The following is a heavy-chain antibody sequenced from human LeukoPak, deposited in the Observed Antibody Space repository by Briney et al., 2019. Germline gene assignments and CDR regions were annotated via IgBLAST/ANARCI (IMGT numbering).Heavy chain of an antibody. V-gene: IGHV4-39*07. CDR1: GGSISSNTYY. CDR3: ARSREGGLLPVDAFDI. D-gene: IGHD1-26*01. CDR2: IYYSGST. J-gene: IGHJ3*02. Sequence: SETLSLTCTVSGGSISSNTYYWGWIRQPPGKGLEWIGSIYYSGSTYYNPSLKSRVTISVDTSKNQFSLKLSSVTAADTAVYYCARSREGGLLPVDAFDIWGQGTMVTVSS.